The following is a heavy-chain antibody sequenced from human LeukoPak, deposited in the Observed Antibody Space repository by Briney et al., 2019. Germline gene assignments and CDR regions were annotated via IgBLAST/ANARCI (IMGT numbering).Heavy chain of an antibody. D-gene: IGHD6-19*01. V-gene: IGHV1-69*04. CDR2: IIPILGIA. Sequence: ASVKVSCKASGGTFSSYAISWVRQAPGQGLEWMGRIIPILGIANYAQKFQGRVTITADKSASTVYMELTSLRSEDTAVYSCARGEQWLVSPFDYWGQGTLVTVSS. J-gene: IGHJ4*02. CDR1: GGTFSSYA. CDR3: ARGEQWLVSPFDY.